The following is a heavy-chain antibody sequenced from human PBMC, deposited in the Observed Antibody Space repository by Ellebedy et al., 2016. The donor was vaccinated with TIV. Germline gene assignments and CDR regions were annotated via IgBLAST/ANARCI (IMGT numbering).Heavy chain of an antibody. CDR3: GIELGMGRSAMDV. CDR2: ISAYIGNT. D-gene: IGHD7-27*01. CDR1: GYTFTSYG. V-gene: IGHV1-18*04. J-gene: IGHJ6*02. Sequence: AASVKVSCKASGYTFTSYGISWVRQAPGQGLEWMGWISAYIGNTNYAQKFQGRASITTDASTNTVHLELMSLNFDDTAVYYCGIELGMGRSAMDVWGQGTTVTVSS.